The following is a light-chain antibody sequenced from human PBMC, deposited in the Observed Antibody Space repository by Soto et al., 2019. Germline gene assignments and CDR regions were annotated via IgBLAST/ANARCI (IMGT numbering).Light chain of an antibody. J-gene: IGLJ1*01. CDR2: EVS. V-gene: IGLV2-23*02. CDR1: NSDVGTYNL. CDR3: CSYAGSNTLYV. Sequence: QSVLTQPASVSGSPGQSITISCTGANSDVGTYNLVSWYQQHPGKAPKLMIYEVSKRPSGVSNRFSGSKSGNTASLTISGLQAEDEADYYCCSYAGSNTLYVFGTGTKVTVL.